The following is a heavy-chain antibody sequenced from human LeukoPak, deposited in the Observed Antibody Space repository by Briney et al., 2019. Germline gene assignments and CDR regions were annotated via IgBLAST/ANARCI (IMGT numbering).Heavy chain of an antibody. D-gene: IGHD3-22*01. J-gene: IGHJ4*02. CDR1: GYTFTSYG. CDR2: ISAYNGNT. Sequence: ASVKVSCKASGYTFTSYGISWVRQAPGQGLEWMGRISAYNGNTNYAQKLQGRVTMTTDTSTSTAYMELRSLRSDDTAVYYCARVDSSGYYYQTKYYFDYWGQGTLVTVSS. V-gene: IGHV1-18*01. CDR3: ARVDSSGYYYQTKYYFDY.